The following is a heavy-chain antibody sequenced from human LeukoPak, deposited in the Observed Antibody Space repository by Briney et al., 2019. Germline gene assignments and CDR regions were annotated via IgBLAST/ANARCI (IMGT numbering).Heavy chain of an antibody. CDR2: VSYTGRT. J-gene: IGHJ3*02. CDR3: ARLLDYDNSGAPDIFDI. D-gene: IGHD3-22*01. V-gene: IGHV4-59*01. Sequence: SETLSLTCSVSGGSISSNYRTWIRQSPGKGLEYIGHVSYTGRTRYNPSLQRRLTISLDTSNNHFSLQLTSVSAADTAVYYCARLLDYDNSGAPDIFDIWGQGTMVTVSS. CDR1: GGSISSNY.